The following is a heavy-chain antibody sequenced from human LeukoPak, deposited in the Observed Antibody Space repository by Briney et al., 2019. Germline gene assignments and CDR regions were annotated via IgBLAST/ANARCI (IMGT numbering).Heavy chain of an antibody. CDR2: ISYDGFNT. CDR1: GFTFRSYA. D-gene: IGHD2-2*03. J-gene: IGHJ5*02. Sequence: GGSLRLSCSASGFTFRSYAMHWVRQAPGKGLEWVAVISYDGFNTRYADSVRGRFTISRDNSKNTLYLQMNTLRPEDTAVYYCARDGYCDSASCYGWFDPWGQGALATVSS. V-gene: IGHV3-30*01. CDR3: ARDGYCDSASCYGWFDP.